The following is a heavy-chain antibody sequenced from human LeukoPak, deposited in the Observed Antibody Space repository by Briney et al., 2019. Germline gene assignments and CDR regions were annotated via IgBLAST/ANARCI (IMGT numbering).Heavy chain of an antibody. CDR2: ISGSGRNT. Sequence: GGSLRLSCAVSGFTFSSFSMNWVRQAPVKGLEWVSAISGSGRNTYYADSVKGRFTISRDNSKNTLYLQMDSLRAEDTAAYYCATNYYDRSSYFPDFDYWGQGALVSVSS. J-gene: IGHJ4*02. CDR3: ATNYYDRSSYFPDFDY. V-gene: IGHV3-23*01. CDR1: GFTFSSFS. D-gene: IGHD3-22*01.